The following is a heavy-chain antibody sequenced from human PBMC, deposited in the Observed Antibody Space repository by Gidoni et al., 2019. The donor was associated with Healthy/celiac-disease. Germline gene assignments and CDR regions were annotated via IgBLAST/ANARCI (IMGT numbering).Heavy chain of an antibody. CDR2: ISGNSGSI. CDR1: RFPFADYA. D-gene: IGHD5-12*01. CDR3: AKGEMATIRGPWFDP. Sequence: DVQLVESGGGWVQPGRSLRLSCAASRFPFADYAMHWVRQAPGKGLEWVSGISGNSGSIGYADSVKGRFTITRDNAKNSLYLQMNSLRAEDTALYYCAKGEMATIRGPWFDPWGQGTLVTVSS. V-gene: IGHV3-9*01. J-gene: IGHJ5*02.